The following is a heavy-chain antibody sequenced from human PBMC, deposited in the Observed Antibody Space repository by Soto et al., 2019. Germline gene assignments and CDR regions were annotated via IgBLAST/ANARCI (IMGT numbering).Heavy chain of an antibody. Sequence: SETLSLTCTVSGGSISSYYWSWIRQPPGKGLEWIGYIYYSGSTNYNPSLKSRVTISVDTSKNQFSLKLSSVTASDTAVYYCACVVTAAYFDYWGQGTLVTVSS. J-gene: IGHJ4*02. D-gene: IGHD2-21*02. CDR1: GGSISSYY. CDR3: ACVVTAAYFDY. CDR2: IYYSGST. V-gene: IGHV4-59*01.